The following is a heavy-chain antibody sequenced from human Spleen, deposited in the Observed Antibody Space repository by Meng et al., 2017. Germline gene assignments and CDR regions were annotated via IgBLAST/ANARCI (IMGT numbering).Heavy chain of an antibody. CDR3: AKDLYDYVWGSYRLDY. V-gene: IGHV3-23*01. J-gene: IGHJ4*02. CDR2: ISGSGGST. Sequence: GGSLRLSCAASGFTFSSYAMSWVRQAPGKGLEWVSAISGSGGSTYYADSVKGRFTISRDNSKNTLYLQMNSLRAEDTAVYYCAKDLYDYVWGSYRLDYWGQGTLVTVSS. D-gene: IGHD3-16*02. CDR1: GFTFSSYA.